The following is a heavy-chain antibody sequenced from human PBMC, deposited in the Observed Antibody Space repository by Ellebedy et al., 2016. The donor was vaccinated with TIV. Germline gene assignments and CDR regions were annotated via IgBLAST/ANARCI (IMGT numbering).Heavy chain of an antibody. V-gene: IGHV3-21*01. CDR2: ISRSNSYI. CDR3: ARGKEDFSGYDYIFYYDVMDV. Sequence: PGGSLRLSCAASGFTFTTYGINWVRQAPGKGLEWVASISRSNSYIYYADSVKGRFTISRDNAQNSLYLQMNNLRPEDTAVYYCARGKEDFSGYDYIFYYDVMDVWGQGTTVTVSS. CDR1: GFTFTTYG. D-gene: IGHD5-12*01. J-gene: IGHJ6*02.